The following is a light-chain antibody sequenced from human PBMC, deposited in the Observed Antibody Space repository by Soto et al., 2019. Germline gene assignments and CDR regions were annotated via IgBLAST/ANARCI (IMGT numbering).Light chain of an antibody. V-gene: IGKV3-20*01. CDR1: QSVSTNY. CDR3: QQYSSSPPEFT. CDR2: GAS. J-gene: IGKJ3*01. Sequence: EIVLTQSPATLSLSPGERATLSCRASQSVSTNYLAWYQQRPGQAPSLLIFGASYRATGIPDRFSGSGSGTDFTLTISRLEPEDFAVYYCQQYSSSPPEFTFGPGTKVDSK.